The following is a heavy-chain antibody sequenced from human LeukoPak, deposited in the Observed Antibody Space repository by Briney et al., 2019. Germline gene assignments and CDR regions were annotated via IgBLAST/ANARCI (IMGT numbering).Heavy chain of an antibody. CDR3: TRVVVDIVATFHSFDY. CDR2: IRSKAYGGTT. Sequence: PGGSLRLSCTASGFTFGDYAMSWFRQAPGKGLEWVGFIRSKAYGGTTEYAASVKGRFTISRDDSKSIAYLQMNSLKTEDTAVYYCTRVVVDIVATFHSFDYWGQGTLVTVSS. V-gene: IGHV3-49*03. CDR1: GFTFGDYA. D-gene: IGHD5-12*01. J-gene: IGHJ4*02.